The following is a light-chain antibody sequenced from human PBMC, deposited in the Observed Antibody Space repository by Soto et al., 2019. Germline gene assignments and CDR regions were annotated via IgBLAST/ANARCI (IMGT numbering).Light chain of an antibody. V-gene: IGKV3-15*01. Sequence: IVMTQSPGTLSVSPGERATLSCRASQNIGNKVGWYQQKPGQAARLLIHGASTRATGIPVRFSGSGSGTEFTLTISILEPEDFAIYYCQQRDYWPPKYTFGQGTRLEIK. CDR2: GAS. J-gene: IGKJ5*01. CDR3: QQRDYWPPKYT. CDR1: QNIGNK.